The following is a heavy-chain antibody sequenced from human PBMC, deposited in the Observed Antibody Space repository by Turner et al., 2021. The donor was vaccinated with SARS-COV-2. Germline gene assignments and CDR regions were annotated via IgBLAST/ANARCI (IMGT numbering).Heavy chain of an antibody. CDR3: ARLPERYFFDY. Sequence: LQLQESGPGLVKPSETLSLTCTVSGGSITKNYDYWGWIRQPPGKGLEWIGSIYYSGNTHYNPSLKSRVTISVDTSKSQFSLKLSSVTAADTAVYYCARLPERYFFDYWGQGALVTVSS. J-gene: IGHJ4*02. CDR1: GGSITKNYDY. CDR2: IYYSGNT. V-gene: IGHV4-39*01.